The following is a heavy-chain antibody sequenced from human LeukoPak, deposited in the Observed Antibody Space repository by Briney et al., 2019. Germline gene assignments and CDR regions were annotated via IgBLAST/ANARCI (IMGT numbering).Heavy chain of an antibody. CDR1: GFTFNSYG. CDR3: AKEGGSWFDY. J-gene: IGHJ5*01. D-gene: IGHD3-16*01. Sequence: GGSLRLSCAASGFTFNSYGMHWVRQAPGKGLEWVAVISYDGSNKYYADSVKGRFTISRDNSKNTLYLQMNSLRAEDTAVYYCAKEGGSWFDYWGQGTLVTVSS. CDR2: ISYDGSNK. V-gene: IGHV3-30*18.